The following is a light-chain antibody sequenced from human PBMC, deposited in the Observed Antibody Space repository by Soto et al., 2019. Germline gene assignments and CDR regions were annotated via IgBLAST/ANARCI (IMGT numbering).Light chain of an antibody. V-gene: IGKV3-20*01. J-gene: IGKJ5*01. CDR1: QSVRSSF. CDR3: HQYGSSPIT. Sequence: EIVLTQSPGTLSLSPGERATLSCRASQSVRSSFLAWYQQKPGQAPRLLIYGASTRATGIPDRFSGSGSATDFTLTISRLEPEDFALFYCHQYGSSPITFGQGTRLEIK. CDR2: GAS.